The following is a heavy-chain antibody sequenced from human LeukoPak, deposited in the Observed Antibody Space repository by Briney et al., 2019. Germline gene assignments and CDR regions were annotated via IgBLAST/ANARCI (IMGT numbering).Heavy chain of an antibody. Sequence: SETLSLTCAVYGGSFSGFYWSWIRQPPGKGLEWIGEINHSGSTNYNPSLKSRVTISVDTSKNQFSLKLSSVTAADTAVYYCARVGGSNYYYYGMDVWGQGTTVTVSS. V-gene: IGHV4-34*01. D-gene: IGHD3-10*01. CDR3: ARVGGSNYYYYGMDV. CDR1: GGSFSGFY. CDR2: INHSGST. J-gene: IGHJ6*02.